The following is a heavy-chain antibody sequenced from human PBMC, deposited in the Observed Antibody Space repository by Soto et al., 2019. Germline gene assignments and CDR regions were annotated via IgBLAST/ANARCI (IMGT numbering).Heavy chain of an antibody. J-gene: IGHJ1*01. V-gene: IGHV1-69*01. CDR1: GGLYSSYP. CDR3: ARGGCGYTCFNDF. D-gene: IGHD3-16*01. Sequence: QEQLVQSGVEVKRPGSSVKVCCKASGGLYSSYPISWVRQVPGQGLEWMGGIIPVFQTAYYTQRFQGRVTITTDESTTTAYMELSSLRSEDTVIYYCARGGCGYTCFNDFGGQGPLVTVSS. CDR2: IIPVFQTA.